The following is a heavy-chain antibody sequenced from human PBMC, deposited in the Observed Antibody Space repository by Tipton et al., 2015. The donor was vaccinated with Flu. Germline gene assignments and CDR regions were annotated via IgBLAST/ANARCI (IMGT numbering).Heavy chain of an antibody. Sequence: SLRLSCAASGFTFSSYAMSWVRQAPGKGLEWVSAISGSGGSTYYADSVKGRFTISRDNSKNTLYLQMNSLRAEDTAVYYCAKDAYSSGWYYYYYGMDVWGQGTTVTVSS. CDR2: ISGSGGST. CDR3: AKDAYSSGWYYYYYGMDV. D-gene: IGHD6-19*01. J-gene: IGHJ6*02. CDR1: GFTFSSYA. V-gene: IGHV3-23*01.